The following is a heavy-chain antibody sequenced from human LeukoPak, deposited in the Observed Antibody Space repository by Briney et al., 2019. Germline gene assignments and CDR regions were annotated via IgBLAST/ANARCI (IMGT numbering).Heavy chain of an antibody. CDR1: GFTFSSYA. CDR3: ARVGSRWTAEYFQH. CDR2: IIPIFGTA. V-gene: IGHV1-69*05. J-gene: IGHJ1*01. Sequence: GGSLRLSCAASGFTFSSYAISWVRQAPGQGLEWMGGIIPIFGTANYAQKFQGRVTITTDESTSTADMELSSLRSEDTAVYYCARVGSRWTAEYFQHWGQGTLVTVSS. D-gene: IGHD6-13*01.